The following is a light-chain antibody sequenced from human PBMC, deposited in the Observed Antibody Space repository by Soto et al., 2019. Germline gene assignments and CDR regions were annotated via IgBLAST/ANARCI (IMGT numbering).Light chain of an antibody. J-gene: IGKJ5*01. V-gene: IGKV3-15*01. CDR3: QQYGNSPIT. CDR1: QSVSSN. CDR2: GAS. Sequence: EIVMTQSPATLSVSPGERATLSCRASQSVSSNLAWYQQKPGQAPRLLIYGASTRATGIPARFSGSGSGTDFTLTVSRLEPEDFALYYCQQYGNSPITFGQGTRLEIK.